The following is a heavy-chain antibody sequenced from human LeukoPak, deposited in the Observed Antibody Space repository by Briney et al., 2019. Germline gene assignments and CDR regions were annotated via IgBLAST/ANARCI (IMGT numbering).Heavy chain of an antibody. CDR2: ISYDGSNK. J-gene: IGHJ4*02. Sequence: GGSLRLSCAASGFTFSSYGMHWVRQAPGKGPEWVAVISYDGSNKYYADSVEGRFTISRDNSKDTLHLQMNRLRAEDTAVYYCAGGYGGDGVGLGYWGQGTLVTVSS. V-gene: IGHV3-30*03. D-gene: IGHD4-23*01. CDR3: AGGYGGDGVGLGY. CDR1: GFTFSSYG.